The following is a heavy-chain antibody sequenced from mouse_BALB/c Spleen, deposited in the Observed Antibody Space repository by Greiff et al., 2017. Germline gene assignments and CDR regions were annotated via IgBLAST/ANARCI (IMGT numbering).Heavy chain of an antibody. CDR1: GYTFTSYW. CDR3: TRWAPPYYAMDY. CDR2: IYPSDSYT. J-gene: IGHJ4*01. Sequence: QVHVKQPGAELVRPGASVKLSCKASGYTFTSYWINWVKQRPGQGLEWIGNIYPSDSYTNYNQKFKDKATSTVDKSSSTAYMQLSSPTSEDSAVYYCTRWAPPYYAMDYWGQGTSVTVSS. V-gene: IGHV1-69*02.